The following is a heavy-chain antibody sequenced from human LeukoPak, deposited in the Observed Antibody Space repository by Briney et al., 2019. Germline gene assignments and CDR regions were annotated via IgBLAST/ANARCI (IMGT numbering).Heavy chain of an antibody. V-gene: IGHV3-74*01. J-gene: IGHJ4*02. Sequence: GRSLRLSCAASGFTFSSYWMHWVRQAPGKGLVWVSSINSDGSGTSHADSVKGRFTISRDNAKNTLYLQMNSLRAEDTAVYYCARALAEWGRGTLVTVSS. CDR1: GFTFSSYW. CDR3: ARALAE. CDR2: INSDGSGT.